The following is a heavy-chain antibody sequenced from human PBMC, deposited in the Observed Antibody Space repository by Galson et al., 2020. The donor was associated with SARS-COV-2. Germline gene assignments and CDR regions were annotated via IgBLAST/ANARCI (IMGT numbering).Heavy chain of an antibody. Sequence: KKSAATLVKPTQTLTLTCTFSGFSLSTSGVGVDWIRQPPGKALESLSPIYLNDGKRYSPSLTSRITITKDTSKNQVVLTMHNIDPVDTATYYCAHTRDDILTGYFSPPQAIDYGGQGTLVTVSS. J-gene: IGHJ4*02. D-gene: IGHD3-9*01. CDR1: GFSLSTSGVG. V-gene: IGHV2-5*01. CDR2: IYLNDGK. CDR3: AHTRDDILTGYFSPPQAIDY.